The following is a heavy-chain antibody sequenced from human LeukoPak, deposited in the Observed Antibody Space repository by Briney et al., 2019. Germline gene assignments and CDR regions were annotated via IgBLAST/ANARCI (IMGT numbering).Heavy chain of an antibody. V-gene: IGHV3-74*01. CDR1: GFTFSTYW. J-gene: IGHJ4*02. Sequence: GGSLRPSCAASGFTFSTYWMHWVRQAPGKGLVWVSRISSDGGITGYADSVKGRFTISRDNAKNTLYLQMNSLRAEDPAVYYCARHLNYSLAYWGQGTLVIVYS. CDR3: ARHLNYSLAY. CDR2: ISSDGGIT. D-gene: IGHD2-21*01.